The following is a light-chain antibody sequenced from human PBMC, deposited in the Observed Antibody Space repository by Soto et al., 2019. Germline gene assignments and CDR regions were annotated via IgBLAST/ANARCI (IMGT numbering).Light chain of an antibody. Sequence: QSVLTQPASVSGSPGQSITISCTGTSSDIGSYNLVSWYQQHPGKAPKLMIYEVTKRPSRISNRFSASKSGNTASLTISGLQAEDEAEYYSSSYACSTTFYVFGTGTKLTVL. J-gene: IGLJ1*01. CDR2: EVT. CDR1: SSDIGSYNL. CDR3: SSYACSTTFYV. V-gene: IGLV2-23*02.